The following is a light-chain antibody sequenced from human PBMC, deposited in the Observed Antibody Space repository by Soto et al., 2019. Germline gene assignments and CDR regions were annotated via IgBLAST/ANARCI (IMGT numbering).Light chain of an antibody. Sequence: EIVMTQSPATLYVSPGERATLSCRASQSVSSNLAWYQQKPGQALRLLIYGASTRATGIPDRFSGSGSGTEFTLTISSLQSEDYAVYYCQQYNNWPPWTFGQGTKVDIK. CDR3: QQYNNWPPWT. CDR1: QSVSSN. J-gene: IGKJ1*01. V-gene: IGKV3-15*01. CDR2: GAS.